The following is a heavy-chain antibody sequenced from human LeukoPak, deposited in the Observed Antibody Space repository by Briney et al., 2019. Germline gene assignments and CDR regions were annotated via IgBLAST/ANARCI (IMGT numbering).Heavy chain of an antibody. CDR3: AREINGDYGNWFDS. Sequence: GGSLRLSCAASGFTFSTYYMHWVRQAPGKGLEYVSSISSHGGSIYYAKSVKGRFTISRDNSKNTLYLQMGSLSSEDVAVYYCAREINGDYGNWFDSWGQGTLVTVSS. J-gene: IGHJ5*01. CDR1: GFTFSTYY. D-gene: IGHD4-17*01. CDR2: ISSHGGSI. V-gene: IGHV3-64*01.